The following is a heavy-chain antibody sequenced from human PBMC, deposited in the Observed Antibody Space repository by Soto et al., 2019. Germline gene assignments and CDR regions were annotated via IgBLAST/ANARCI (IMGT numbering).Heavy chain of an antibody. J-gene: IGHJ6*02. CDR2: ISSNGGST. CDR3: ARDRYSSSGDYYYYGMDV. Sequence: GGSLRLSCAASGFTFSSYAMHWVRQAPGKGLEYVSAISSNGGSTYYADSVKGRFTISRDNSKNTLYLQMGSLRAEDMAVYYCARDRYSSSGDYYYYGMDVWGQGTTVTVSS. CDR1: GFTFSSYA. V-gene: IGHV3-64*02. D-gene: IGHD6-6*01.